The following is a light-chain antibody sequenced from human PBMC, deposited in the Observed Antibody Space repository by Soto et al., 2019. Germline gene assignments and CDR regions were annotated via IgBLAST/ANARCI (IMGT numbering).Light chain of an antibody. CDR1: QSVSNN. CDR3: QHYHDWLIT. CDR2: GAS. Sequence: EIVLTQSPGTLSLSPGERATLSCRASQSVSNNYLAWYQQKPGQAPRLLIYGASARATDVPARFSGGGSGTEFTLTISSLQSEDFAVYYCQHYHDWLITFGQGTRLEI. V-gene: IGKV3-15*01. J-gene: IGKJ5*01.